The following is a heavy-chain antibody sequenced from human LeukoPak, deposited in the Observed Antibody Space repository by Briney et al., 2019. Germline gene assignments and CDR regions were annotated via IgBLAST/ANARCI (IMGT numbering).Heavy chain of an antibody. CDR1: GYTFTSYY. CDR2: INPSGGST. CDR3: ARENGWYGGSYHRVWETKGDFDY. J-gene: IGHJ4*02. D-gene: IGHD1-26*01. V-gene: IGHV1-46*01. Sequence: ASVKVSCKASGYTFTSYYMHWVRQAPGQGLEWMGIINPSGGSTSYAQKFQGRVTMTRDTSTSTVYMELSSLRSEDTAVYYCARENGWYGGSYHRVWETKGDFDYWGQGTLVTVSS.